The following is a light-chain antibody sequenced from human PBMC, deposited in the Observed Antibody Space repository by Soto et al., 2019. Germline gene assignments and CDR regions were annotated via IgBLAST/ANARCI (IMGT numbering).Light chain of an antibody. CDR2: EVI. CDR3: SSYTSRSTLV. V-gene: IGLV2-14*01. Sequence: ALTQPASVSGSPGQSITISCTGTSSDVGGYNYVSWYQQHPGEAPKLIICEVINRPSGVSNRFSGSKSGNTASLTISGLQAEDEADYYCSSYTSRSTLVFGTGTKVTVL. J-gene: IGLJ1*01. CDR1: SSDVGGYNY.